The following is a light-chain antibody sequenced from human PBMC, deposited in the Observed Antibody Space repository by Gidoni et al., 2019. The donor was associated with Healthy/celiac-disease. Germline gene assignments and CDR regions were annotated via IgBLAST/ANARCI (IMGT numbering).Light chain of an antibody. CDR1: QSVSSY. V-gene: IGKV3-11*01. Sequence: EIVLTQSPATLSLSPGERATLSCRASQSVSSYLAWYQQTPGQAPRLLISAASNRATGIPARFSGSGSGTDFTLTISSLEPEDFAVYYCQQRSNWPLTFGGGTKVEIK. CDR3: QQRSNWPLT. CDR2: AAS. J-gene: IGKJ4*01.